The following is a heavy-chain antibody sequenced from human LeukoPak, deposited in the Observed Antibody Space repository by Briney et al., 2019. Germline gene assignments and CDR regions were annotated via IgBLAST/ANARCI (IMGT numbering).Heavy chain of an antibody. V-gene: IGHV1-2*02. CDR3: ARDRPRCSGGSCYSWDY. CDR1: GYTLTGYY. Sequence: ASVKVSCKASGYTLTGYYMHWVRQAPGQGLEWMGWINPNSGGTNYAQKFQGRVTMTRDTSISTAYMELSRLRSDDTAVYYCARDRPRCSGGSCYSWDYWGQGTLVTVSS. J-gene: IGHJ4*02. CDR2: INPNSGGT. D-gene: IGHD2-15*01.